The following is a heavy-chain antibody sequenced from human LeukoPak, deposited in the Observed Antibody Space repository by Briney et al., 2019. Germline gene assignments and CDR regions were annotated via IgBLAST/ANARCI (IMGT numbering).Heavy chain of an antibody. V-gene: IGHV3-74*01. CDR2: IHSDGSPT. Sequence: GGSLRLSCAASGFTFSSAWMHWVRQAPGKGLVWVSRIHSDGSPTIYADSVKGRFTISRDNAKNTLYLQMNSLRAEDTAVYYCARGTWGTLYYYYMDVWGKGTTVTVSS. CDR3: ARGTWGTLYYYYMDV. CDR1: GFTFSSAW. J-gene: IGHJ6*03. D-gene: IGHD1-1*01.